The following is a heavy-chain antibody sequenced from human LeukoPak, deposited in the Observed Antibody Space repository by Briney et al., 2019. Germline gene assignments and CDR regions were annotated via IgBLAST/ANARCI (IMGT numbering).Heavy chain of an antibody. Sequence: KASETLSLTCTVSGGSISSYYWSWIRQPPGKGLEWIGYMYYNERTNYNPSLKSRVTISVDTSKNQFSLKLSSVTAADTAVYYCARETSQKGAHYMDVWGKGTTVTISS. J-gene: IGHJ6*03. D-gene: IGHD3-16*01. V-gene: IGHV4-59*01. CDR3: ARETSQKGAHYMDV. CDR2: MYYNERT. CDR1: GGSISSYY.